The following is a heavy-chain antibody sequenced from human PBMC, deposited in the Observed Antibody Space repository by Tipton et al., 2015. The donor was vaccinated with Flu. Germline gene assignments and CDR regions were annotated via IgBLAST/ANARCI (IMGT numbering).Heavy chain of an antibody. D-gene: IGHD3-22*01. V-gene: IGHV4-59*01. CDR2: IYYSGST. J-gene: IGHJ3*01. CDR3: ARDERSGSGYGLRL. Sequence: TLSLTCTVSGGSISSYYWTWVRQPSGKGLEWIGYIYYSGSTNFNPSLKSRLTMSVDTSKNQFSLNLSSVTAADTALYFCARDERSGSGYGLRLWGQGTMVTVSS. CDR1: GGSISSYY.